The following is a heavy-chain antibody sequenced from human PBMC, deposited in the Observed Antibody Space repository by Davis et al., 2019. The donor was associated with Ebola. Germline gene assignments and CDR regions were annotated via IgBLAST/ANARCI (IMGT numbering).Heavy chain of an antibody. J-gene: IGHJ6*02. CDR1: GDSVSSGG. Sequence: HSQTLSLTCDISGDSVSSGGWNWIRQSPSRGLEWLGRTYYNSKWYNDYAASVKSRIIINPDTSKNQFSLHLNSVAPEDTAVYYCARVKVSTPNYYYMDVWGQGTTVTVSS. CDR3: ARVKVSTPNYYYMDV. D-gene: IGHD5/OR15-5a*01. CDR2: TYYNSKWYN. V-gene: IGHV6-1*01.